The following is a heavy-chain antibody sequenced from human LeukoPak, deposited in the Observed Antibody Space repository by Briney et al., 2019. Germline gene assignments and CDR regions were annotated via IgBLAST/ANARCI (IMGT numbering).Heavy chain of an antibody. Sequence: SETLSLTCAVYGGSFSGYYWSWIRQPPGKGLEWIGEINHSGSTNYNPSLKSRVTISVDTSKNQFSLKLSSVTAADTAVYYCARHSGYDEDYYYYYYMDVWGKGTTVTISS. D-gene: IGHD5-12*01. V-gene: IGHV4-34*01. J-gene: IGHJ6*03. CDR1: GGSFSGYY. CDR3: ARHSGYDEDYYYYYYMDV. CDR2: INHSGST.